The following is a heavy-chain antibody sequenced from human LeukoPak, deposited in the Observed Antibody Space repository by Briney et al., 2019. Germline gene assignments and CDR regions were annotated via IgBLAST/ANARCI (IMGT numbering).Heavy chain of an antibody. D-gene: IGHD3-22*01. V-gene: IGHV3-30*02. CDR1: GFTFSSYG. J-gene: IGHJ4*02. CDR3: AKDDYDSSGYYYKYFDY. CDR2: IRYDGSNK. Sequence: QPGGSLRLSCAASGFTFSSYGMHWVRQAPGKGLEWVAFIRYDGSNKYYADSVKGRFTISRDNSKNTLYLQMNSLRAEDTAVYYCAKDDYDSSGYYYKYFDYWGQGTLVTVSS.